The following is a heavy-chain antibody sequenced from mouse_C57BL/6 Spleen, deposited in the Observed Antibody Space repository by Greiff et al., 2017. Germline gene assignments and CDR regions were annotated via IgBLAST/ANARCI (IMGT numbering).Heavy chain of an antibody. CDR3: ARGAMDY. V-gene: IGHV1-72*01. Sequence: QVQLQQPGAELVKPGASVKLSCKASGYTFTSYWMHWVKQRPGRGLEWIGRFDPNSGGTKYNEKFKSKATLTVDKPSSPACMQLSSLTAEDSSVYYCARGAMDYWGQGTSVTVSS. CDR2: FDPNSGGT. CDR1: GYTFTSYW. J-gene: IGHJ4*01.